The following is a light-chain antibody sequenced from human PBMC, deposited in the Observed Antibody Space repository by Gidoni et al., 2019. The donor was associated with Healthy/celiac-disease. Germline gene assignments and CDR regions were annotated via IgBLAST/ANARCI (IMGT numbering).Light chain of an antibody. CDR2: GKN. Sequence: VSVALGQTVRITCQGDSLRSYYASWYQQKPGQAPVLVIYGKNNRPSGIPDRFSGSSSGNTASLTITGAQAEDEADYYCDSRDSSGNHLVVFGGGTKLTVL. CDR3: DSRDSSGNHLVV. V-gene: IGLV3-19*01. CDR1: SLRSYY. J-gene: IGLJ2*01.